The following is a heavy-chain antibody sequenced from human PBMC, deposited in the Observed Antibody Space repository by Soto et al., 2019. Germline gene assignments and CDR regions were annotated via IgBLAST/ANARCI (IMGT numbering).Heavy chain of an antibody. D-gene: IGHD3-22*01. CDR2: ISAYNGNT. CDR3: ARADYYDSSGFYYDC. CDR1: GYTFTSYG. V-gene: IGHV1-18*01. J-gene: IGHJ4*02. Sequence: GASVKVSCKASGYTFTSYGISWVRQAPGQGLEWMGWISAYNGNTNYAQKLQGRVTMTTDTSTSTVYMELSSLRSEDTAVYFCARADYYDSSGFYYDCWGQGSLVTVSS.